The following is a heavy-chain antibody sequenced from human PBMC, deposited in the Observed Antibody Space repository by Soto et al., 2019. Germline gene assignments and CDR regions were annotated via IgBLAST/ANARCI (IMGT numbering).Heavy chain of an antibody. J-gene: IGHJ4*02. CDR2: IYYSGST. D-gene: IGHD4-17*01. CDR1: GVTISSYY. CDR3: ARRYGSSFDY. Sequence: PSESLSLSCTASGVTISSYYMNWVRQSPGKGLEWIGYIYYSGSTNYNPSLKSRVTLSVDTSKNQFSLKLSSVTAADTAVYYCARRYGSSFDYWGQGTLVTVS. V-gene: IGHV4-59*08.